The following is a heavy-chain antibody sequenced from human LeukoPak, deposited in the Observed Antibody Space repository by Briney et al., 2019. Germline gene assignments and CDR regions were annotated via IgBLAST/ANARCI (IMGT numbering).Heavy chain of an antibody. CDR2: IKTDGSEK. CDR1: GFTFSNYW. D-gene: IGHD3-3*01. J-gene: IGHJ1*01. CDR3: ARDRRYDFWSGYYGLQH. V-gene: IGHV3-7*01. Sequence: GGSLRLSCEGSGFTFSNYWMSWVRQAPGKGLEWVANIKTDGSEKYYVDSVKGRFTISRDNAKNSLYLQMNSLRAEDTAVYCCARDRRYDFWSGYYGLQHWGQGTLVTVSS.